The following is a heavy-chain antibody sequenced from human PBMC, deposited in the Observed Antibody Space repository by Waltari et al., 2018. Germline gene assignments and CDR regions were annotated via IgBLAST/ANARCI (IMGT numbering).Heavy chain of an antibody. CDR3: ARDGGYSSGWYDY. J-gene: IGHJ4*02. D-gene: IGHD6-19*01. V-gene: IGHV3-53*04. Sequence: EVQLVESGGGLVKPGGSLRLSCAASGFTVSSNYMSWVRQAPGKGLEWVSVIYSGGSTYYADSVKGRFTISRHNSKNTLYLQMNSLRAEDTAVYYCARDGGYSSGWYDYWGQGTLVTVSS. CDR2: IYSGGST. CDR1: GFTVSSNY.